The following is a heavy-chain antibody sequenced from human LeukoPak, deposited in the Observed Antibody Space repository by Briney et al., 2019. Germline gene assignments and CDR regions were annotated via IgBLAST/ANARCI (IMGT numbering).Heavy chain of an antibody. CDR2: IIPIFGTA. Sequence: ASVKVSCKASGGTFSSYAISWVRQAPGQGLEWMGRIIPIFGTANYAQKLQGRVTITTDESTSTAYMELSSLRSEDTAVYYCANGSGSNFDYWGQGTLVTVSS. J-gene: IGHJ4*02. CDR1: GGTFSSYA. D-gene: IGHD3-10*01. V-gene: IGHV1-69*05. CDR3: ANGSGSNFDY.